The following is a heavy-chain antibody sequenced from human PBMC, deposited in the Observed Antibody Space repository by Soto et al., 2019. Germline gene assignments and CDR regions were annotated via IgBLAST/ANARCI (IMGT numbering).Heavy chain of an antibody. CDR2: IYSGGST. J-gene: IGHJ6*03. CDR3: ARDRNYVSKGYYYMDV. Sequence: PGGSLRLSCAASGFTVSSNYMSWVRQAPGKGLEWVSVIYSGGSTYYADSVKGRFTISRHNSKNTLYLQMSSLRAEDTAVYYCARDRNYVSKGYYYMDVWGKGTTVTVSS. CDR1: GFTVSSNY. V-gene: IGHV3-53*04. D-gene: IGHD4-4*01.